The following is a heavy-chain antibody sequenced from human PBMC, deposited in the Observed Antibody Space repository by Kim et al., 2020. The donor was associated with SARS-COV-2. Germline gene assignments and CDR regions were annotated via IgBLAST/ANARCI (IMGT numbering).Heavy chain of an antibody. Sequence: GGSLRLSCAASGFTFSSYAMSWVRQAPGKGLEWVSAISGSGGSTYYADSVKGRFTISRDNSKNTLYLQMNSLRAEDTAVYYCAKDKREDSSGWYPSYGMDVWGQGTTVTVSS. V-gene: IGHV3-23*01. J-gene: IGHJ6*02. CDR3: AKDKREDSSGWYPSYGMDV. CDR2: ISGSGGST. CDR1: GFTFSSYA. D-gene: IGHD6-19*01.